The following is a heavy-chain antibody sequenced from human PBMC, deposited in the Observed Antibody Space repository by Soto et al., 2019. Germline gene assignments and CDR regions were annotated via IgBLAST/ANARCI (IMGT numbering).Heavy chain of an antibody. CDR1: GFSFNTYW. CDR3: ATVASNSNDCFDH. Sequence: EVHLVESGGTLVQPGGSLRLSCAASGFSFNTYWMHWVRQAPGKGLVWVSRINSDGTKTTYADSVKGRFTISRDNGKNTVYLQMNSLRAEDTAVYYCATVASNSNDCFDHWGQGTLVTVSS. CDR2: INSDGTKT. J-gene: IGHJ5*02. V-gene: IGHV3-74*01. D-gene: IGHD5-12*01.